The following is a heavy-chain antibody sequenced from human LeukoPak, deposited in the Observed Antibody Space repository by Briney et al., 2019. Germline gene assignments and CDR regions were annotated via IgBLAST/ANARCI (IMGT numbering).Heavy chain of an antibody. CDR3: ARGGRSYVGWLRLGGFWFDP. CDR1: GYTFTSYY. V-gene: IGHV1-46*01. Sequence: ASVKVSCKASGYTFTSYYMHWVRQAPGQGLEWMGIINPSGGSTSYAQKFQGRVTMTRDTSTSTVYMELSSLRSEDTAVYYCARGGRSYVGWLRLGGFWFDPWGQGTLVTVSS. CDR2: INPSGGST. J-gene: IGHJ5*02. D-gene: IGHD5-12*01.